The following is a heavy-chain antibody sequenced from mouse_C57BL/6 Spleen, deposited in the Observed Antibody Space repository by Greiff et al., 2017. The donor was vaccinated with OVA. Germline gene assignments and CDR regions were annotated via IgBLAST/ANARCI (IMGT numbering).Heavy chain of an antibody. CDR3: ARGNDYGVFAY. J-gene: IGHJ3*01. V-gene: IGHV1-82*01. CDR2: IYPGDGDT. CDR1: GYAFSSSW. D-gene: IGHD2-4*01. Sequence: QVQLQQSGPELVKPGASVKISCKASGYAFSSSWMNWVKQRPGKGLEWIGRIYPGDGDTNYNGKFKGKATLTADKSSSTAYMQRSSLTSEDSAVYFCARGNDYGVFAYWGQGTLVTVSA.